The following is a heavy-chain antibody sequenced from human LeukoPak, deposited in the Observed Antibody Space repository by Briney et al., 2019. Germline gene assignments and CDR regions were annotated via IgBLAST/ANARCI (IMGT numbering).Heavy chain of an antibody. V-gene: IGHV3-53*01. CDR1: GFTVSSNY. Sequence: PGRSLRLSCAASGFTVSSNYMSWVRQAPEKGLEWVSVIYSGDTAYYADSVKGRFTISKDNSKNTLYLQMNSLRAEDTAVYYCARGQSTLEYWGQGTLVTVSS. J-gene: IGHJ4*02. CDR2: IYSGDTA. CDR3: ARGQSTLEY.